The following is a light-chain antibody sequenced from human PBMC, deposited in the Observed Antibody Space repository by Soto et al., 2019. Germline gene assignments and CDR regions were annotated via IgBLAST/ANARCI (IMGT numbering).Light chain of an antibody. V-gene: IGKV1-5*03. CDR3: QHYKMYSPWT. CDR2: KAS. J-gene: IGKJ1*01. CDR1: QTISSW. Sequence: DIHMTHSPSTLSGCVGYRVTITCRASQTISSWLAWYQQKPGKAPKLLIYKASTLKSGVPSRFSGSGSATEFTLPISSLQPADFATYYCQHYKMYSPWTFGQGTKVDIK.